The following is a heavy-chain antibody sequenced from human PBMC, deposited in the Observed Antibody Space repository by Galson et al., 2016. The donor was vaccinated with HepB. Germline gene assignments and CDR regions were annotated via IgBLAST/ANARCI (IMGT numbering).Heavy chain of an antibody. D-gene: IGHD2-8*02. Sequence: SLRLSCAASGFTFSSDWMSWVRQAPGKGLEWVANIKQDGSEKCYVDSVKGRFTISRDNAKNSLYLQMNSLRAEDTAVYYCASWWQTPASYFDYWGQGTLVTVAS. J-gene: IGHJ4*02. CDR1: GFTFSSDW. CDR3: ASWWQTPASYFDY. V-gene: IGHV3-7*01. CDR2: IKQDGSEK.